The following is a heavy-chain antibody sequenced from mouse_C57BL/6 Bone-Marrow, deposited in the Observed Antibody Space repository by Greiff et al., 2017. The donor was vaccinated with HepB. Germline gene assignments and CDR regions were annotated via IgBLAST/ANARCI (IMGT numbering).Heavy chain of an antibody. J-gene: IGHJ2*01. CDR1: GYAFSSSW. Sequence: VQLQESGPELVKPGASVKISCKASGYAFSSSWMNWVKQRPGKGLEWIGRIYPGDGDTNYNGKFKGKATLTADKSSSTAYMQLSSLTSEDSAVYFCATLPQFITTVVAFDYWGQGTTLTVSS. CDR3: ATLPQFITTVVAFDY. V-gene: IGHV1-82*01. D-gene: IGHD1-1*01. CDR2: IYPGDGDT.